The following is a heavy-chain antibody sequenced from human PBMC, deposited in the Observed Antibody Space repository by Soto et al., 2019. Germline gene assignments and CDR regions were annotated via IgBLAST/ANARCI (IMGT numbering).Heavy chain of an antibody. J-gene: IGHJ3*02. V-gene: IGHV1-69*12. CDR1: GGTFSSYA. CDR3: ARDPDSWELYAFDI. CDR2: VIPIFGTT. Sequence: QVQLVQSGAEVKKPGSSVKVSCKASGGTFSSYAISWVRQAPGQGLEWMGGVIPIFGTTNYAQKFQGRVTITADESTSTAYLELSSLRSEDTAVYYCARDPDSWELYAFDIWGQGTMVTVSS. D-gene: IGHD1-26*01.